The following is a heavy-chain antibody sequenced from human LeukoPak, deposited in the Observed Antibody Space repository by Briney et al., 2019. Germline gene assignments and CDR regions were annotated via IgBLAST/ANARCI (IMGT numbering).Heavy chain of an antibody. CDR2: IKQDGSEK. Sequence: GGSLRLSCAASGFTFSSYWMSWVRQAPGKGLEWVANIKQDGSEKYYVDSVKGRFTISRDNAKNSLYLQMNSLRAEDTAVYYCAREGTTKERRSFDYWGQGTLVTVSS. D-gene: IGHD1-7*01. J-gene: IGHJ4*02. V-gene: IGHV3-7*01. CDR3: AREGTTKERRSFDY. CDR1: GFTFSSYW.